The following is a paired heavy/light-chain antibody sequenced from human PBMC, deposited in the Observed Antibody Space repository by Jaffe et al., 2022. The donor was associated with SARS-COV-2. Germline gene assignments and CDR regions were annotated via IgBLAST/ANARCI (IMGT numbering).Heavy chain of an antibody. J-gene: IGHJ6*03. CDR2: IYPGDSDT. V-gene: IGHV5-51*01. CDR1: GYTFTSYW. CDR3: ARFYGPGSYRFYQYYLDV. Sequence: EVQLVQSGAEVKKPGESLKISCQGSGYTFTSYWIGWVRQMPGKGLEWMGIIYPGDSDTRYSPSSQGQVTISVDRSISTAYLQWSSLRASDSAMYYCARFYGPGSYRFYQYYLDVWGKGTTVTVSS. D-gene: IGHD3-10*01.
Light chain of an antibody. J-gene: IGLJ1*01. CDR3: GTWDSSLSAGV. CDR2: ENN. Sequence: QSVLTQPPSVSAAPGQKVTISCSGSSSNIGNNYVSWYQQLPGTAPKLLIYENNERPSGIPDRFSGSKSGTSATLGITGLQTGDEADYYCGTWDSSLSAGVFGAGTKVTVL. V-gene: IGLV1-51*02. CDR1: SSNIGNNY.